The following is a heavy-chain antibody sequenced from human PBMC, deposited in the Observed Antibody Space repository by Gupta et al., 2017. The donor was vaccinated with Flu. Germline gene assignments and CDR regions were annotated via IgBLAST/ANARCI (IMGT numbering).Heavy chain of an antibody. CDR2: IYYSGST. CDR1: GGSISSYY. Sequence: QVQLQESGPGLVKPSETLSLTCTVSGGSISSYYWSWIRQPPGKGLEWIGYIYYSGSTNYNPSLKSRVTISVDTSKNQFSLKLSSVTAADTAVYYCARVSWYPPLFDYWGQGTLVTVSS. J-gene: IGHJ4*02. D-gene: IGHD6-13*01. CDR3: ARVSWYPPLFDY. V-gene: IGHV4-59*01.